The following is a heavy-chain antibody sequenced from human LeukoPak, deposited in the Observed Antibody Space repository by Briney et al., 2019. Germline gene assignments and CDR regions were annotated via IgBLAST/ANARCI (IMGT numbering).Heavy chain of an antibody. V-gene: IGHV3-30*03. CDR3: ARDLVPYGPSDGMDV. D-gene: IGHD3-10*01. CDR2: MSYEGRDK. J-gene: IGHJ6*02. CDR1: GFPFHTYG. Sequence: PGGSLRLSCEGSGFPFHTYGMHWVRQAPGKGLEWVAFMSYEGRDKYYADSVQGRFTISRDNYKNTLYLQMNNLRREDTAVYYCARDLVPYGPSDGMDVWGPGTTVTVSS.